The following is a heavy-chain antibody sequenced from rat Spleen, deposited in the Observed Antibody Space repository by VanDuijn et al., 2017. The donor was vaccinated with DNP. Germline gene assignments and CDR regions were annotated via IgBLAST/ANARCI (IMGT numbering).Heavy chain of an antibody. CDR1: GFTFSNSD. CDR2: ISTSGGST. D-gene: IGHD1-11*01. V-gene: IGHV5-25*01. CDR3: VTRGKYGGYDY. J-gene: IGHJ2*01. Sequence: EVQLVESGGGLVQPGRSMKLSCAASGFTFSNSDMAWVRQAPTKGLEWVASISTSGGSTYYRDSVKGRFIISRDNAKTTLNLQMDSLRSEDTATYYCVTRGKYGGYDYWGQGVMVTVSS.